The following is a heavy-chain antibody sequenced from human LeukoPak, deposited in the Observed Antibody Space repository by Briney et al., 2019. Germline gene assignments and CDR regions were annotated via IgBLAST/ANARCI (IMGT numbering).Heavy chain of an antibody. CDR3: ATSAGWYNYFVMAV. D-gene: IGHD2-15*01. Sequence: GGSLRLSCAASGFTSSSSAMNWVRQAPGKGLEWVSTVSGSGGTTHYAESVKGRFTISRDNSKSTLYLQMNSLRAEDTALYYCATSAGWYNYFVMAVWGQGTTVTVSS. CDR2: VSGSGGTT. CDR1: GFTSSSSA. V-gene: IGHV3-23*01. J-gene: IGHJ6*02.